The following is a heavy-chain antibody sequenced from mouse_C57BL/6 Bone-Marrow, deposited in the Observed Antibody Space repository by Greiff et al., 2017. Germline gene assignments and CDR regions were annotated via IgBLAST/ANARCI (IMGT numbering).Heavy chain of an antibody. Sequence: EVQLQQSGAELVRPGASVKLSCTASGFNIKDDYMHWVKQRPEQGLEWIGWIDPENCDTEYDSKFQGKATITADTSSNTAYLQLSSLTSVDTAVYYCTGGYYYYFDYWGQGTTLTVSS. J-gene: IGHJ2*01. V-gene: IGHV14-4*01. D-gene: IGHD2-3*01. CDR2: IDPENCDT. CDR3: TGGYYYYFDY. CDR1: GFNIKDDY.